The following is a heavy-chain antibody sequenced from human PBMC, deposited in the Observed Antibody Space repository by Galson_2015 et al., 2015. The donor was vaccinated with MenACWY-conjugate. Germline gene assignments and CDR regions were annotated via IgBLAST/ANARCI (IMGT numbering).Heavy chain of an antibody. J-gene: IGHJ4*02. D-gene: IGHD5-18*01. CDR3: ARGGRGYSYGLGY. V-gene: IGHV3-48*04. Sequence: SLRLSCAASGFTFSSYSMNWVRRAPGKGLEWVSYISSRSSTIYYADSVKGRFTISRDNAKNSLYLQMNSLRAEDTAVYYCARGGRGYSYGLGYWGQRTLVTVSS. CDR2: ISSRSSTI. CDR1: GFTFSSYS.